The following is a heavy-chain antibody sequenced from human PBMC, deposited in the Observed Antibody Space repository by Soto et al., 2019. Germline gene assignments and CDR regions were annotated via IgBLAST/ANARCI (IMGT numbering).Heavy chain of an antibody. CDR1: GGSINGSYYY. Sequence: PSETLSLTCAVSGGSINGSYYYWGWPRQSPGRGPEWIGSVFYTGFTSYNPSLESRVSVSVDTSKNQFSLKVSAVTAADTAVYYCASSQKGYNWNYFDHWGQGALVTVSS. CDR3: ASSQKGYNWNYFDH. D-gene: IGHD1-20*01. J-gene: IGHJ4*02. CDR2: VFYTGFT. V-gene: IGHV4-39*01.